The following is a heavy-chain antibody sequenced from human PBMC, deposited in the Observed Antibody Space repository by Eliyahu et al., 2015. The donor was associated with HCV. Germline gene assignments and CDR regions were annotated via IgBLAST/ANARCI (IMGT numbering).Heavy chain of an antibody. CDR2: INHRGNT. J-gene: IGHJ4*02. CDR1: GGSFSGYY. CDR3: ARGSWEVRFDY. D-gene: IGHD1-26*01. V-gene: IGHV4-34*01. Sequence: QVQLQQWXAGLLKPSETLSLTCAVYGGSFSGYYWSWIRQPPGKGLEWIGEINHRGNTNSNPSLKSRVTISVDTSKNQFSLKLSSVTAADTAVYYCARGSWEVRFDYWGQGTLVTVSS.